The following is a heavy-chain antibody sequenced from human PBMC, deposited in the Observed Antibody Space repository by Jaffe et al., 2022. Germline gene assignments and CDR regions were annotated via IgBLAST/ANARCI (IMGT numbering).Heavy chain of an antibody. CDR2: MHQSSGYS. CDR3: MRQPAAGEWYFQH. J-gene: IGHJ1*01. CDR1: GYSISSGYY. V-gene: IGHV4-38-2*01. D-gene: IGHD6-13*01. Sequence: QVQLQESGPGLVKPSETLSLTCDVSGYSISSGYYWGWIRQSPGKGLEWIGIMHQSSGYSYYNPSLKSRVTISIDTSKNQFSLSLNSVTAADTAVYYCMRQPAAGEWYFQHWSQGTLVTVSS.